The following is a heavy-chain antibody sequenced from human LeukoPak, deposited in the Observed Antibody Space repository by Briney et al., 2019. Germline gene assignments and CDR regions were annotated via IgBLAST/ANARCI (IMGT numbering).Heavy chain of an antibody. CDR2: IWYDGSNK. V-gene: IGHV3-33*01. CDR1: GFTFSSYG. CDR3: ARDSGPNYYDSSGYSYHFDY. J-gene: IGHJ4*02. D-gene: IGHD3-22*01. Sequence: GRSLRLSCAASGFTFSSYGMHWVRQAPGKGLEWVAAIWYDGSNKYYADSVKGRFTISRDNSKNTLYLQMNSLRAEDTAVYYCARDSGPNYYDSSGYSYHFDYWGQGTLVTVSS.